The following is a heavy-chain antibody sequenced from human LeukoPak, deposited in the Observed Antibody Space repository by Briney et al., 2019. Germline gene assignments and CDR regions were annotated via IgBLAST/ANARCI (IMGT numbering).Heavy chain of an antibody. J-gene: IGHJ4*02. CDR3: PRSRDGYTILGP. V-gene: IGHV1-8*03. Sequence: AAVKVSCKASGYTFTSYDINWVRQATGQGLEWMGWMNPNSCNTGYAQKFQGRVTITRKTSISTAYMELSSLRSEDTAVYYCPRSRDGYTILGPWGQGTLVTVSS. CDR2: MNPNSCNT. CDR1: GYTFTSYD. D-gene: IGHD5-24*01.